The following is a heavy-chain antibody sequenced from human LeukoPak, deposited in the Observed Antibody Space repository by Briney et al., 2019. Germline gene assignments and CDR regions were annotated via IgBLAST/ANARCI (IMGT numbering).Heavy chain of an antibody. V-gene: IGHV3-30-3*01. CDR1: GFTFNSFA. J-gene: IGHJ4*02. CDR3: ARDLIALAAPSY. CDR2: ISYDGYNK. Sequence: PGGSLRLSCAASGFTFNSFAMHWVSQAPGKGLEWVAFISYDGYNKYYADSMRGRFTVSRDNSKNTLYLQMNSLRVEDTAVYYCARDLIALAAPSYWGQGTLVTVSS. D-gene: IGHD6-19*01.